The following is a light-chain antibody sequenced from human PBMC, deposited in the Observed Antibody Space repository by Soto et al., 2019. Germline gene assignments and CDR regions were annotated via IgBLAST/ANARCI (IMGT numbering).Light chain of an antibody. CDR3: QQYYSYPRT. CDR2: AAS. V-gene: IGKV1-8*01. J-gene: IGKJ1*01. Sequence: AIRMTQSPSSFSASTGDRVTITCRASQGISSYLAWYQQKPVKAPKLLIYAASTLQSAGPSRFSGSGSGTDFTLTISCLQSEDFATYYCQQYYSYPRTFGQGTKVEIK. CDR1: QGISSY.